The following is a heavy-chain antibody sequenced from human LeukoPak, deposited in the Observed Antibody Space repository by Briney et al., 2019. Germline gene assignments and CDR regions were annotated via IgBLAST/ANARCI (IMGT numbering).Heavy chain of an antibody. CDR2: ISWNSGSI. Sequence: GGSLRLSCAASGFTFDDYAMHWVRQAPGKGLEWVSGISWNSGSIGYADSVKGRFTISRDNAKNSLYLQMNSLRAEDMALYYCAKDSGAVAVDYVDYWGQGTLVTVSS. V-gene: IGHV3-9*03. D-gene: IGHD6-19*01. CDR1: GFTFDDYA. J-gene: IGHJ4*02. CDR3: AKDSGAVAVDYVDY.